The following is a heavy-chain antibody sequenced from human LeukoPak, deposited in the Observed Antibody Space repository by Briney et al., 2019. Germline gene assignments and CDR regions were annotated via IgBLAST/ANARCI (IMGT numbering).Heavy chain of an antibody. CDR3: ARGNSQYCSGGSCYFRYYYYYMDV. Sequence: SETLSLTCAVYGGSFSGYYWSWIRQPPGKGLEWIGEINHSGSTNYNPSLKSRVTISVDTSKNQFSLKLSSVTAADTAVYYCARGNSQYCSGGSCYFRYYYYYMDVWGKGTTVTVSS. CDR1: GGSFSGYY. CDR2: INHSGST. J-gene: IGHJ6*03. D-gene: IGHD2-15*01. V-gene: IGHV4-34*01.